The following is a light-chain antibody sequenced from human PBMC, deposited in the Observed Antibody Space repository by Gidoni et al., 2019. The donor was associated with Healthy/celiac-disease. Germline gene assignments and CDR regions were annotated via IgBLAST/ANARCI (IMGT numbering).Light chain of an antibody. J-gene: IGLJ3*02. Sequence: SSELTQDPAVSVALGQTVRITCQGDSLRSYYASWYQQKPGQAPVLVIYGKNNRPSGFPDRFSGSSSGNTASLTITGAQAEDEADYYCNSRDSSGNHNWVFGGGTKLTVL. V-gene: IGLV3-19*01. CDR2: GKN. CDR1: SLRSYY. CDR3: NSRDSSGNHNWV.